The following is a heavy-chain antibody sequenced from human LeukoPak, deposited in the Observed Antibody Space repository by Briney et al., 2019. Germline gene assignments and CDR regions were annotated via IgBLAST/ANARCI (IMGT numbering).Heavy chain of an antibody. J-gene: IGHJ6*03. CDR1: GFTFSSYS. CDR2: ITASSNYI. V-gene: IGHV3-21*01. CDR3: ERDGAPYYYYYYMDV. D-gene: IGHD1-26*01. Sequence: GGSLRLSCAASGFTFSSYSMNWVRQAPGKGLEWVSSITASSNYIYYADSVKGRFTISRDNAKNSLDLQMISLRAEDTAVYYCERDGAPYYYYYYMDVWGKGTTVTVSS.